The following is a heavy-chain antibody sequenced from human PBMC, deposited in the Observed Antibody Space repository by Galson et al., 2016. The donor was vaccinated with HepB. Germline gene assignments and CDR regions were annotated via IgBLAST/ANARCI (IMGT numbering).Heavy chain of an antibody. CDR1: GFTFRTYA. Sequence: SLRLSCAGTGFTFRTYAMIWVRQAPGKRLEWVSAISGSGDTTYYADSVKGRFSISRDNSRNTLSLQMSSLTAEDSAVYYCAKWSDAAATYWGQGALVTVSS. D-gene: IGHD6-13*01. CDR2: ISGSGDTT. J-gene: IGHJ4*02. V-gene: IGHV3-23*01. CDR3: AKWSDAAATY.